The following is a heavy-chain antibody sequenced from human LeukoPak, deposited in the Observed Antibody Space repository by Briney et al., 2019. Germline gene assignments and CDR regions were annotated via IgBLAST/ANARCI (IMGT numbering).Heavy chain of an antibody. Sequence: GGSLRLSCAASGFTFSVYSMSWVRQAPGKGLDWVSSIATSTTYIYYAGSVKGRFTISRDNAKNSLYLQMNRLRAEDTAVYLFFREKTAYDILTGYRPKMVDYWGQGTLVTVSS. CDR1: GFTFSVYS. J-gene: IGHJ4*02. CDR3: FREKTAYDILTGYRPKMVDY. CDR2: IATSTTYI. V-gene: IGHV3-21*01. D-gene: IGHD3-9*01.